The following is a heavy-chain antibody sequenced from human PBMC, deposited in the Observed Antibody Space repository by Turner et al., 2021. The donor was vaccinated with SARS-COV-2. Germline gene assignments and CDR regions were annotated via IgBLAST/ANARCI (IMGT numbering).Heavy chain of an antibody. V-gene: IGHV1-69*01. Sequence: QVPLVQSGAEVKKPGSSVKVSCKASGGIFSTYAISWVRQAPGQGLEWMGGIIPVFGTANYAQHFQGRVIITADESTSYLELSSLRSEDTAVYYCAKAQGEYGDYGGDYWGQGTLVTVSS. CDR3: AKAQGEYGDYGGDY. CDR1: GGIFSTYA. CDR2: IIPVFGTA. D-gene: IGHD4-17*01. J-gene: IGHJ4*02.